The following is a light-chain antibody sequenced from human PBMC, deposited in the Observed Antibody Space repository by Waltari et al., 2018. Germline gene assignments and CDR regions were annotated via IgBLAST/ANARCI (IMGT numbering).Light chain of an antibody. Sequence: DIQMTQSPSTLSASVGARVTITCRASQSISSWFAWYQQKPGKAPKLLIYKASSLESGVPSRFSGSGSGTEFTLTISSLQPDDFATYYCQQYNSYSRTFGQGTKVEIK. CDR2: KAS. V-gene: IGKV1-5*03. CDR3: QQYNSYSRT. CDR1: QSISSW. J-gene: IGKJ1*01.